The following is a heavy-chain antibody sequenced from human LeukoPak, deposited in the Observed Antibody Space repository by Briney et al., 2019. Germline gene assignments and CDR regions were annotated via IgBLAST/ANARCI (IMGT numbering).Heavy chain of an antibody. V-gene: IGHV4-61*02. J-gene: IGHJ4*02. CDR2: IHSSGST. D-gene: IGHD3-10*01. Sequence: SETLSLTCTVSGGSISSGGYYWSWIRQPAGKGLECLGRIHSSGSTNYNPSLTSRVTISRDTSKNHYSLKLSSVTATDTAVYYCARDQTYSGSGIYTYFDYWGQGILVTVSS. CDR3: ARDQTYSGSGIYTYFDY. CDR1: GGSISSGGYY.